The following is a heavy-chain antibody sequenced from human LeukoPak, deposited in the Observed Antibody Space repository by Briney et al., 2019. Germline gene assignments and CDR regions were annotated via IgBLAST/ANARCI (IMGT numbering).Heavy chain of an antibody. CDR3: ARDGAYAFDN. CDR1: GFTFSSYS. V-gene: IGHV3-48*02. CDR2: INIISSEI. Sequence: PGGSLRLSCAASGFTFSSYSMHWVRQAPGKGLEWVSYINIISSEIYYGDSVKGRFTISTDNAKNSVYLQMNSLRDEDTAVYYCARDGAYAFDNWGQGTMVTVSS. D-gene: IGHD3-16*01. J-gene: IGHJ3*02.